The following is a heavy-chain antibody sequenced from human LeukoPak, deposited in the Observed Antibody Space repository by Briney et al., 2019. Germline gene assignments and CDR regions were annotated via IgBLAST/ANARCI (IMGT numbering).Heavy chain of an antibody. V-gene: IGHV3-74*01. CDR2: VNNKGTET. D-gene: IGHD6-19*01. CDR3: AKDSLSSSGWYPYFDY. J-gene: IGHJ4*02. Sequence: GGSLRLSCAASGFTFNNFWMHWVRQGPGTGLMWVARVNNKGTETVYADSVKGRFTISRDNSKNTLYLQMNSLRAEDTAVYYCAKDSLSSSGWYPYFDYWGQGTLVTVSS. CDR1: GFTFNNFW.